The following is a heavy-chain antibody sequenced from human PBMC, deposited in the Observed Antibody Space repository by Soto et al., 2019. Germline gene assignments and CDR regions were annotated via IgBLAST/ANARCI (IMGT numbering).Heavy chain of an antibody. J-gene: IGHJ4*02. CDR3: AVYRGWTEIDY. V-gene: IGHV5-10-1*01. Sequence: LGESLKISCKGSGYSFTSYWISWVRQMPGKGLEWMGRIDPSDSYTNYSPSFQGHVTISADKSISTAYLQWSSLKASDTAMYYCAVYRGWTEIDYWDQGTLVTVSS. CDR2: IDPSDSYT. D-gene: IGHD6-19*01. CDR1: GYSFTSYW.